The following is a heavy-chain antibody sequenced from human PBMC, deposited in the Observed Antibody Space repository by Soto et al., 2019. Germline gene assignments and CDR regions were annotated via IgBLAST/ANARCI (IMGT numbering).Heavy chain of an antibody. CDR2: IYYSGST. Sequence: SETLSLTCTVSGGSISSSSYYWGWIRQHPGKGLEWIGYIYYSGSTYYNPSLKGRVTISVDTSKNQFSLKLSSVTAADTAVYYCARSVFPWGQGTLVTVSS. V-gene: IGHV4-31*03. D-gene: IGHD2-8*01. CDR1: GGSISSSSYY. CDR3: ARSVFP. J-gene: IGHJ5*02.